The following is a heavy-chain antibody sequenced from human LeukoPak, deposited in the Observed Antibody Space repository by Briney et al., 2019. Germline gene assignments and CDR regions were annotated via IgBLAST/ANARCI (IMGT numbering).Heavy chain of an antibody. CDR1: GFTFSNYP. J-gene: IGHJ4*02. Sequence: GGSLRLSCAASGFTFSNYPMSWVRQAPRKGLEWVSSISGSGGATYYADSVKGRFTMSRDNAKNTLYLKMNSLRAEDTAIYYCAKGSSRYFDCWGQGTLVTVSS. V-gene: IGHV3-23*01. CDR2: ISGSGGAT. CDR3: AKGSSRYFDC.